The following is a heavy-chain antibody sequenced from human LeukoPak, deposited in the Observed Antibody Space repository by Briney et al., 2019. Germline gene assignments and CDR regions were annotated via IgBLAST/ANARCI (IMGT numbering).Heavy chain of an antibody. V-gene: IGHV4-39*01. J-gene: IGHJ4*02. CDR3: ASALTIFGVAAFDY. CDR2: LYYSGSP. CDR1: GGSVTTPSYY. D-gene: IGHD3-3*01. Sequence: PSETLSLTCSVSGGSVTTPSYYWGWIRQPPGKGLEWIGSLYYSGSPYYNPSLKSRVTISVDTSNNQFSLKLNSVTAADTAVYYCASALTIFGVAAFDYWGQGTLVTVSS.